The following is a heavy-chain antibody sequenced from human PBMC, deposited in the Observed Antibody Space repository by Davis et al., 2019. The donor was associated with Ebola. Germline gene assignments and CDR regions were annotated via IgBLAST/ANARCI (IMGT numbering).Heavy chain of an antibody. CDR2: IYYSGST. Sequence: SETLSLTCTVSGGSISSYYWSWIRQPPGKGLEWIGYIYYSGSTNYNPSLKSRVTISVDTSKNQFPLKLSSVTAADTAVYYCARVSYDFWSGYYGVYGMDVWGQGTTVTVSS. J-gene: IGHJ6*02. V-gene: IGHV4-59*01. CDR3: ARVSYDFWSGYYGVYGMDV. CDR1: GGSISSYY. D-gene: IGHD3-3*01.